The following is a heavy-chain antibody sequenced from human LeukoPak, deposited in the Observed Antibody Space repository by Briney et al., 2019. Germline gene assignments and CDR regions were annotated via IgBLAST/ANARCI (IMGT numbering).Heavy chain of an antibody. CDR1: GFTFSSAW. D-gene: IGHD6-13*01. Sequence: PGGPLRLSCAASGFTFSSAWMSWVRQAPGKGLEWVGRIKSKTDGGTTDYAAPVKGRFTISRDDSKNTLYLQMNSLKTEDTAVYYCTTEGSSWSGEYFDYWGQGTLVTVPS. CDR2: IKSKTDGGTT. V-gene: IGHV3-15*01. J-gene: IGHJ4*02. CDR3: TTEGSSWSGEYFDY.